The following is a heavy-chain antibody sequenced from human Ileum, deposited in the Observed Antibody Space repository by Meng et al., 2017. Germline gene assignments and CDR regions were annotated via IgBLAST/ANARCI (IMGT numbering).Heavy chain of an antibody. Sequence: GESLKISCAASGFTFSSPAINWVRQAPGKGLEWVSAISGSGGSTYYADSVKGRFTISRDNSKNTLYLQMNSLRAEDTAVYYCAKRYYSDSSGYLGSIDYWGQGTLVTVSS. V-gene: IGHV3-23*01. CDR3: AKRYYSDSSGYLGSIDY. J-gene: IGHJ4*02. CDR1: GFTFSSPA. D-gene: IGHD3-22*01. CDR2: ISGSGGST.